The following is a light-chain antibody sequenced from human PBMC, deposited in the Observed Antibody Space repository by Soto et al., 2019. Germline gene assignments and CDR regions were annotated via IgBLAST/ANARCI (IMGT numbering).Light chain of an antibody. J-gene: IGLJ1*01. CDR1: SSDVGGYNY. V-gene: IGLV2-14*01. CDR3: SSYTSSSTLLYV. CDR2: DVS. Sequence: QSALTQPASVSGSPGQSITISCTGTSSDVGGYNYVSWYQQHPGKAPKLMIYDVSNRPSGVSNRFSGPKSGNTASLTISGLLAEDGADYYCSSYTSSSTLLYVFGTGTKRTV.